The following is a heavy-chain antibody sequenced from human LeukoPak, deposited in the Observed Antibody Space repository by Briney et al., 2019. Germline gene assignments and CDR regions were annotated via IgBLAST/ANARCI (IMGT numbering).Heavy chain of an antibody. CDR2: KFSHDGTT. CDR1: GYSFNSHH. V-gene: IGHV1-46*02. CDR3: ARDSGNFHYDMDV. D-gene: IGHD3-10*01. Sequence: ASVKVSCKTSGYSFNSHHVHWVRQAPGQGLEWMGVKFSHDGTTSYTQNFQGRLTMTRDTSTSTVYMELSSLRSEDTAVYYCARDSGNFHYDMDVWGQGTTVIVSS. J-gene: IGHJ6*02.